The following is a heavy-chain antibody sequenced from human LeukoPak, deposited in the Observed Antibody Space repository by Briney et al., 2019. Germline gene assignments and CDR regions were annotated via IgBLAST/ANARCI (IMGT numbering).Heavy chain of an antibody. D-gene: IGHD3-10*02. CDR2: ISSSGSTI. Sequence: GGSLRLSCAASGFPFSSYEMNWVRQAPGKGLEWVSYISSSGSTIYYADSVKGRFTISRDNAMNSLYLQMNSLRAEDTAVYYCAELGITMIGGVWGKGTRVTISS. CDR1: GFPFSSYE. CDR3: AELGITMIGGV. J-gene: IGHJ6*04. V-gene: IGHV3-48*03.